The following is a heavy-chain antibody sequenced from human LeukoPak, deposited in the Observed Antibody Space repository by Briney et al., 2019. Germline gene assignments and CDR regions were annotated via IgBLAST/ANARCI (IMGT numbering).Heavy chain of an antibody. J-gene: IGHJ6*02. CDR2: IYYSGST. Sequence: SETLSLTCTVSGGSISSYYWSWIRQPPGKGLEWIGYIYYSGSTNYNPSLKSRVAISVDTSKNQFSLKLSSVTAADTAVYYCARDRDRAAATHYGMDVWGQGTTVTVSS. CDR3: ARDRDRAAATHYGMDV. CDR1: GGSISSYY. V-gene: IGHV4-59*01. D-gene: IGHD6-13*01.